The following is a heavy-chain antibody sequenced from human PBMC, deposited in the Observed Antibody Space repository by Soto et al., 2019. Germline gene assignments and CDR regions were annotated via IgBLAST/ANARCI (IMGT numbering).Heavy chain of an antibody. D-gene: IGHD3-3*01. CDR2: MDPNSGSA. V-gene: IGHV1-8*01. J-gene: IGHJ6*02. CDR1: GYTFTSYD. Sequence: ASVKVSCKASGYTFTSYDINWVRQAPGQGLEWLGWMDPNSGSAGYAQNFQGRVTMTRNISINTAHMELSSLRSEDTAVYYCARERKFDFWRKGLDVWGQGTTVTVSS. CDR3: ARERKFDFWRKGLDV.